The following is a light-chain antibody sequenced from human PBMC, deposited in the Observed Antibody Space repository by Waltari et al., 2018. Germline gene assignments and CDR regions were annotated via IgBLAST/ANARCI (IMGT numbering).Light chain of an antibody. V-gene: IGLV1-47*01. Sequence: QSVLTQPPSASGTPGQRVTISCSGSSPNIGSNYVYWYQQLPGTAPKLLIYRNNPRPSGVPDRFSGSKSGTSASLAISGLRSEDEADYYCAAWDDSLGYVFGTGTKVTVL. CDR3: AAWDDSLGYV. CDR1: SPNIGSNY. J-gene: IGLJ1*01. CDR2: RNN.